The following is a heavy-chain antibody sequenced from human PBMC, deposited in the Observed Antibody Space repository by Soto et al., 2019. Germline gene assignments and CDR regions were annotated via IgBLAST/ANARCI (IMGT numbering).Heavy chain of an antibody. CDR3: GRDQYATVTTFYNYYYARDV. Sequence: GGSLRLSCEASAYTFSSYGMHWVRQAPGKGLEWVALISYDGSEKHYADSVKGRFTVSRDNSKNTLYLHMNSLREDDTAVYHCGRDQYATVTTFYNYYYARDVWGQGTTVTVSS. V-gene: IGHV3-30*03. J-gene: IGHJ6*02. CDR2: ISYDGSEK. D-gene: IGHD4-17*01. CDR1: AYTFSSYG.